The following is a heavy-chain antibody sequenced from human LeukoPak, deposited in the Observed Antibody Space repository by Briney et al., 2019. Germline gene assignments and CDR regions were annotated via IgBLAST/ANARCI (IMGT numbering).Heavy chain of an antibody. Sequence: ASVKVSCKASGYTFTGYYMHWVRQAPGQGLEWMGWINPNSGGTNYAQKFRGRVTMTRDTSISTAYMELSRLRSDDTAVYYCARAGSSWYVYFDYWGQGTLVTVSS. CDR1: GYTFTGYY. D-gene: IGHD6-13*01. J-gene: IGHJ4*02. CDR2: INPNSGGT. CDR3: ARAGSSWYVYFDY. V-gene: IGHV1-2*02.